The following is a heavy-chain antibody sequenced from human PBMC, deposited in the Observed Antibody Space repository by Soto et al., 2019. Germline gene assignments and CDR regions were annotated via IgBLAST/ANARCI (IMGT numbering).Heavy chain of an antibody. CDR1: GGSISSGGYY. CDR3: ARGAVAGRRNWFDP. D-gene: IGHD6-19*01. CDR2: IYYSGST. V-gene: IGHV4-31*03. J-gene: IGHJ5*02. Sequence: QVQLQESGTGLVKPSQTLSLTCTVSGGSISSGGYYWSWIRQHPGKGLEWIGYIYYSGSTYYNPSLKSRVTISVDTSKNQSSLKLSSVTAADTAVYYCARGAVAGRRNWFDPCGQGTLVTVAS.